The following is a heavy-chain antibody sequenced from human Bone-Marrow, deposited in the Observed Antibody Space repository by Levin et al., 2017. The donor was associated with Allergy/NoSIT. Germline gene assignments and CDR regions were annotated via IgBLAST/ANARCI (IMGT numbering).Heavy chain of an antibody. Sequence: GGSLRLSCAASGFSFWHYTMNWVRQAPGKGLEWVSCISSSGDSTYYADSMKGRFTISRDNAKNSLYLQLNRLRDEDTALYYCARDPARGYYDSSGYSGDHWGQGTLVTVSS. V-gene: IGHV3-48*02. CDR1: GFSFWHYT. CDR3: ARDPARGYYDSSGYSGDH. J-gene: IGHJ4*02. D-gene: IGHD3-22*01. CDR2: ISSSGDST.